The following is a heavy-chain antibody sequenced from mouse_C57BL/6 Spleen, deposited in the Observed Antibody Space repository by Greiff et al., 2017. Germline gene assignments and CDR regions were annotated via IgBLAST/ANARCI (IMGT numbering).Heavy chain of an antibody. Sequence: EVQVVESGPGLVKPSQSLSLTCSVTGYSITSGYYWNWIRQFPGNKLEWMGYISYDGSNNYNPSLKNRISITRDTSKNQFFLKLNSVTTEDTATYYCARSDYAPTVFDYWGQGTTLTVSS. V-gene: IGHV3-6*01. CDR3: ARSDYAPTVFDY. CDR2: ISYDGSN. CDR1: GYSITSGYY. J-gene: IGHJ2*01. D-gene: IGHD2-4*01.